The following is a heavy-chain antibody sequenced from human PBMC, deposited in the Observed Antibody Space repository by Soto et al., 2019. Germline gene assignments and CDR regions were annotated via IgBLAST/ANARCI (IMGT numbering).Heavy chain of an antibody. CDR2: IYYSGST. CDR1: GGSISSSSYY. J-gene: IGHJ4*02. CDR3: ARQDRNYVPYFDY. D-gene: IGHD4-4*01. V-gene: IGHV4-39*01. Sequence: QLQLQESGPGLVKPSETLSLTCTVSGGSISSSSYYWGWIRQPPGKGLEWIGSIYYSGSTYYNPSLKRLVTIPGDTSKYPFPLKLSSVPAADTAVYYCARQDRNYVPYFDYWGQGTLVTVSS.